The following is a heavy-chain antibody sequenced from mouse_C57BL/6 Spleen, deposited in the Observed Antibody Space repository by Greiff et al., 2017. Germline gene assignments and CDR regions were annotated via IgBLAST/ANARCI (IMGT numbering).Heavy chain of an antibody. CDR3: TRGYALFAY. V-gene: IGHV14-4*01. J-gene: IGHJ3*01. CDR1: GFNIKDDY. D-gene: IGHD2-2*01. CDR2: IDPENGDT. Sequence: EVQLQQSGAELVRPGASVKLSCTASGFNIKDDYMHWVKQRPEQGLEWIGWIDPENGDTEYASKFQGKATITADTSSNTAYLQLSSLTSEDTAVYYCTRGYALFAYWGQGILVTVSA.